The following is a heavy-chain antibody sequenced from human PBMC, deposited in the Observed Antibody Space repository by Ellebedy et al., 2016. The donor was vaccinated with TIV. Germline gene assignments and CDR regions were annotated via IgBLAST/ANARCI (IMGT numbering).Heavy chain of an antibody. V-gene: IGHV1-18*01. CDR3: ARDRDYESGTTGGS. J-gene: IGHJ4*02. CDR1: GYNFDSYG. Sequence: AASVKVSCKASGYNFDSYGISWVRQAPGQGLEWMGWISTYNGNTHFAQKFHDRVTLTTDKATTTAFMEMGRLTSDDTAVYYCARDRDYESGTTGGSWGQGTLVTVSS. D-gene: IGHD3-10*01. CDR2: ISTYNGNT.